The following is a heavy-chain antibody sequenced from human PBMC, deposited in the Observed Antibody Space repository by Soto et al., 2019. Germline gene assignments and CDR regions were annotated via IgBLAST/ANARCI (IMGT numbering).Heavy chain of an antibody. D-gene: IGHD3-22*01. CDR2: ISVSSGAI. V-gene: IGHV3-48*02. CDR1: GFTFRNYG. CDR3: ARGVGSSGYLGTVCDY. Sequence: EVQLVESGGDLVQPGGSLRLSCAASGFTFRNYGMSWVRQAPGTGLEWISYISVSSGAIYYADSVKGRFTISRDNARNSLYLQMSSLRDEDTAVYYCARGVGSSGYLGTVCDYWGQGTLVTVSA. J-gene: IGHJ4*02.